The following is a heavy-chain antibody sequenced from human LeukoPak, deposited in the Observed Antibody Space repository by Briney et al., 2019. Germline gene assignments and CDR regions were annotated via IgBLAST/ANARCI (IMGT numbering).Heavy chain of an antibody. CDR2: IRSKAYGGTT. V-gene: IGHV3-49*03. Sequence: GGSLRLSCTASGFTFGDYAMSWFRQAPGKGLEWVGFIRSKAYGGTTEYAASVKGRFTISRDDSKSIAYLQMNSLKTEDTAVYYCTRDIDDSSGYYPTTNYYGMDVWGQGTTVAVSS. D-gene: IGHD3-22*01. J-gene: IGHJ6*02. CDR1: GFTFGDYA. CDR3: TRDIDDSSGYYPTTNYYGMDV.